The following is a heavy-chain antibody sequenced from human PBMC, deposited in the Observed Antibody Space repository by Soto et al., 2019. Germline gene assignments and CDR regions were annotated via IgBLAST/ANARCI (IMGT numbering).Heavy chain of an antibody. Sequence: GGSMRLSCEASGFTFSSDGISWIRLSPGKGLEWVSVISGGGDTTYYTPSVKGRFTISRDDFRNTLYLQMNSLRTEDTAIYYFAKLRASVVLPAGTLDSWGPGTLVTVSS. V-gene: IGHV3-23*01. J-gene: IGHJ5*01. D-gene: IGHD2-8*01. CDR1: GFTFSSDG. CDR3: AKLRASVVLPAGTLDS. CDR2: ISGGGDTT.